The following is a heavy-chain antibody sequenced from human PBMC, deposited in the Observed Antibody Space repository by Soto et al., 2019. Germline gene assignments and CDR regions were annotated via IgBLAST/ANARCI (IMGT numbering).Heavy chain of an antibody. J-gene: IGHJ5*02. CDR2: IYSSGST. Sequence: SETLSLTCTVSGGSISSYYWNWIRQPPGKGLEWIGYIYSSGSTNYNPSLKSRVTISVDTSKNQFSLKLSSVTAADTAVYYCASPKIAFYNWFDPWGQGTLVTVSS. CDR3: ASPKIAFYNWFDP. CDR1: GGSISSYY. V-gene: IGHV4-4*08. D-gene: IGHD3-3*02.